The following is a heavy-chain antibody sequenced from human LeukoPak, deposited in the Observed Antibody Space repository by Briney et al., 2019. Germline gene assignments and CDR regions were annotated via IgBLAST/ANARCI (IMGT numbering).Heavy chain of an antibody. CDR1: GYTFTSYD. J-gene: IGHJ5*02. V-gene: IGHV1-8*01. CDR2: MNPNSGNT. Sequence: GASVKVSCKASGYTFTSYDINWVRQATGQGLEWMGWMNPNSGNTGYAQKFQGRVTMTRNTSISTAYMELSSLRSEDTAVYYCARGYSSGWVNWFDPWGQGTLVTVSS. CDR3: ARGYSSGWVNWFDP. D-gene: IGHD6-19*01.